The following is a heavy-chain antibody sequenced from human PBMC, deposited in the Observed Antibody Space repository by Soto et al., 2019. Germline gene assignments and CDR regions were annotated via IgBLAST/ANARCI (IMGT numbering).Heavy chain of an antibody. Sequence: SETLSLTCAVSGGSISSGGYSWSWVRQPPGKGLEWIGYIYHSGSTYYNPSLKSRVTISVDRSKNQFSLKLSSVTAADTAVYYCAKSPPPGGKGTLATVPS. J-gene: IGHJ5*02. CDR3: AKSPPP. CDR2: IYHSGST. V-gene: IGHV4-30-2*01. CDR1: GGSISSGGYS.